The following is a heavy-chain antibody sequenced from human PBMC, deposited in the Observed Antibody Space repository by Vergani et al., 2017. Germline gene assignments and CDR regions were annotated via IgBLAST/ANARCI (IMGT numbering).Heavy chain of an antibody. J-gene: IGHJ4*02. CDR3: ARHNLYGDSQTGIDY. D-gene: IGHD4-17*01. V-gene: IGHV4-38-2*01. Sequence: QVQLQESGPGLVKPSETLSLTCAVSGYSLSRGSYWAWIRQPPGKGLEWIGSIFHSGSTHYNPSLESRVTISVDTSKNQFSLKLNSVTAADTAVYYCARHNLYGDSQTGIDYWGLGTLVIVSS. CDR2: IFHSGST. CDR1: GYSLSRGSY.